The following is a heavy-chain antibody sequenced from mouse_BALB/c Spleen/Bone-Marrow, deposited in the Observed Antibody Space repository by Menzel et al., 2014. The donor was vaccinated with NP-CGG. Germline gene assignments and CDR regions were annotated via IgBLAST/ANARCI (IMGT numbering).Heavy chain of an antibody. CDR3: ARHAYYDQTEVSFVY. D-gene: IGHD2-4*01. Sequence: EVKLVESGGGLVKSGGSLKLSCAASGFSFSNYGMSWVRQTPEERLEWVATISGDGRYTFYSDSVKGRFTISRDNAKNNLYLQLSSLRSEDTALYYCARHAYYDQTEVSFVYWGQGTLVTVSA. V-gene: IGHV5-9-2*01. CDR1: GFSFSNYG. J-gene: IGHJ3*01. CDR2: ISGDGRYT.